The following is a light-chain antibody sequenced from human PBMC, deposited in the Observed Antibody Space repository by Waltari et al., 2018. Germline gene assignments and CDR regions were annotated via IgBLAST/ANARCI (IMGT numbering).Light chain of an antibody. Sequence: EIVLTQSPGSLSSSPGERVTLSCRASQSVSGALAWDQQKPGQAPRLLIFGASNAATGVPDRFSGSGSETDFSLTISRLEPEDFAVYYCQHYVRLPATFGRGTKVEIK. J-gene: IGKJ1*01. CDR1: QSVSGA. CDR3: QHYVRLPAT. CDR2: GAS. V-gene: IGKV3-20*01.